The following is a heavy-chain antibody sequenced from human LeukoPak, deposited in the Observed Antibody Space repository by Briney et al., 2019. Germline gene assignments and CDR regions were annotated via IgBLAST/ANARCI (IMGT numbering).Heavy chain of an antibody. D-gene: IGHD5-24*01. J-gene: IGHJ4*02. V-gene: IGHV3-23*01. Sequence: PGGSLRLSCAASGFTFSSYAMSWVRQAPGKGLEWVSAISGRGDTIFYADSLKGRFTVSRDNSKNTLYLQMNSLRAEDTAVYYCAKATMATTYFDYRGQGTLVTVSS. CDR2: ISGRGDTI. CDR3: AKATMATTYFDY. CDR1: GFTFSSYA.